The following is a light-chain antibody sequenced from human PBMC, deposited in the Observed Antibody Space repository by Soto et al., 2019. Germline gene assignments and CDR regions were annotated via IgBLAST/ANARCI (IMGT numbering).Light chain of an antibody. CDR2: GAS. CDR1: HSVNSH. J-gene: IGKJ5*01. Sequence: IVMTHSPATLSVSPGERVTLSCRTSHSVNSHVAWYQQKPGQAPRLLICGASTRATGIPARFSGSGSGTEFTLTISSLQSEDFAVYYCQQYNNWLSITFGQGTRLEIK. CDR3: QQYNNWLSIT. V-gene: IGKV3-15*01.